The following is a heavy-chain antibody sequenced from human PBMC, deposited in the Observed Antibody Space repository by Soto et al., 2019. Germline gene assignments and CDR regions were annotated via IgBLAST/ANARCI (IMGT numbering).Heavy chain of an antibody. CDR1: GFTFSSYS. J-gene: IGHJ4*02. CDR2: ISSSSSYI. D-gene: IGHD6-19*01. V-gene: IGHV3-21*01. CDR3: ARMAHLRFYSSHYFDY. Sequence: EVQLVESGGGLVKPGGSLRLSCAASGFTFSSYSMNWVRQAPGKGLEWVSSISSSSSYIYYADSVKGRFTISRDNAKNSLYLQMNSLRAEDTAVYYCARMAHLRFYSSHYFDYWGQGTLVTVSS.